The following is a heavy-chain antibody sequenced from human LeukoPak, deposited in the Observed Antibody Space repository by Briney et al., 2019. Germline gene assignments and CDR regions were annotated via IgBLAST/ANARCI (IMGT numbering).Heavy chain of an antibody. CDR1: GGSFSGYY. J-gene: IGHJ4*02. Sequence: PSETLSLTCAVYGGSFSGYYWSWIRQPPGKGLEWIGEINHSGSTNYNPSLKSRVTISVDTSKNQFSLKLSSVTAADTAVYYCARLSRWRFGAHYYFDYWGQGTLVTVSS. D-gene: IGHD3-3*01. CDR3: ARLSRWRFGAHYYFDY. V-gene: IGHV4-34*01. CDR2: INHSGST.